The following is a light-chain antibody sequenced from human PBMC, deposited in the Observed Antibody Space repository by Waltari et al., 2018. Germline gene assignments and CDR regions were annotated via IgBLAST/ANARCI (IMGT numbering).Light chain of an antibody. CDR2: WAS. Sequence: IVMTQSPDSLPLSLCDRATINCTSSPSLVYDTNSKNYLAWFQQKPGQPPKLLIYWASTRESGVPDRFSGSASGTDFTLTISSLQAEDVAVYYCQQYYSTPYTFGQGTKVEIK. CDR1: PSLVYDTNSKNY. CDR3: QQYYSTPYT. V-gene: IGKV4-1*01. J-gene: IGKJ2*01.